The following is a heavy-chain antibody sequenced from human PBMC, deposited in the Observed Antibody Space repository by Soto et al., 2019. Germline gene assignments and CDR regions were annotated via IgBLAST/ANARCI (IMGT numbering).Heavy chain of an antibody. V-gene: IGHV1-2*04. J-gene: IGHJ6*03. CDR2: INPNSGGT. CDR1: GYTFTGYY. D-gene: IGHD6-6*01. Sequence: ASVKVSCKASGYTFTGYYMHWVRQAPGQGLEWMGWINPNSGGTNYAQKFQGWVTMTRDTSITTAYMELSRLRSDDTAVYYCARGPYTSSSLYYYYYMDVWGKGTTVTVSS. CDR3: ARGPYTSSSLYYYYYMDV.